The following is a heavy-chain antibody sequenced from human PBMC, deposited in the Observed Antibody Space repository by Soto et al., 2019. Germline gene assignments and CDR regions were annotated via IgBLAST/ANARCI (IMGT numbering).Heavy chain of an antibody. J-gene: IGHJ4*02. CDR2: INADSGNT. CDR1: GYTFTTYV. D-gene: IGHD6-19*01. CDR3: AREALGGWSHLDY. V-gene: IGHV1-3*01. Sequence: QVQLVQSGAEVKKPGASVKVSCRASGYTFTTYVIHWVRQAPGQRLEWMGWINADSGNTRYSQKFQGRVTIIRDTSASTAYLELSSLTSEDTTVYYCAREALGGWSHLDYWGQGTLVTVSS.